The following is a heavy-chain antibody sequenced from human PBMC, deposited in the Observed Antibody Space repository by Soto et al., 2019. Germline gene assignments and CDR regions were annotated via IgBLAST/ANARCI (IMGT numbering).Heavy chain of an antibody. Sequence: ASVKVSCKASGYTFTSYDINWVRQATGQGLEWMGWMNPNSGNTGYAQKFQGRVTMTRNTPISTAYMELSSLRSEDTAVYYCAREGIAAAGTSWFDPWGQGTLVTVSS. CDR2: MNPNSGNT. V-gene: IGHV1-8*01. D-gene: IGHD6-13*01. CDR1: GYTFTSYD. CDR3: AREGIAAAGTSWFDP. J-gene: IGHJ5*02.